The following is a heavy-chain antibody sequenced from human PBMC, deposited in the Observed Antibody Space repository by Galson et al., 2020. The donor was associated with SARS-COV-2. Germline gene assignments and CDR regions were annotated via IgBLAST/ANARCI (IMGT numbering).Heavy chain of an antibody. Sequence: ESLKISCAASGFPFSSYSMNLVRPAPGKGLEWVSSISSSSSYIYYADSVKGRFTISRDNAKNSLYLQMNSLRAEDTAVYYCARGSSSSSLFDPWGQGTLVTVSS. CDR1: GFPFSSYS. CDR3: ARGSSSSSLFDP. V-gene: IGHV3-21*01. D-gene: IGHD6-6*01. J-gene: IGHJ5*02. CDR2: ISSSSSYI.